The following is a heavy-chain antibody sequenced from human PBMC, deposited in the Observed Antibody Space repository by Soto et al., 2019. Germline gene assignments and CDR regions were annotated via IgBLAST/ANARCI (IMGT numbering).Heavy chain of an antibody. Sequence: EVQLVQSGAEVKRPGESLKISCKVSGNIFPNQWIGWVRQMPGKGLEWMGIIFPGDSDTIYSSSFEGQVTISVDKSIRIVYLQWSSLNASDTAVYYCARHVPYDGRGDYWGQGTLVTVSS. V-gene: IGHV5-51*01. CDR3: ARHVPYDGRGDY. CDR2: IFPGDSDT. J-gene: IGHJ4*02. CDR1: GNIFPNQW. D-gene: IGHD3-10*02.